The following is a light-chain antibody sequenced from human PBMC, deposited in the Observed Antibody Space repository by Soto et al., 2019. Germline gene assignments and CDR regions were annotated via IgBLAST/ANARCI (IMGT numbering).Light chain of an antibody. Sequence: HSVLTQPPSVSGAPGQRVTISCTGSSSNIGAYYDVHWYQQVPGTAPKLLIFSNTNRPSGVPDRFSGSKSGTSASLAITGLQAEDEADYYCQSYDTSLRDYVFGTGTKVTVL. V-gene: IGLV1-40*01. CDR3: QSYDTSLRDYV. CDR1: SSNIGAYYD. CDR2: SNT. J-gene: IGLJ1*01.